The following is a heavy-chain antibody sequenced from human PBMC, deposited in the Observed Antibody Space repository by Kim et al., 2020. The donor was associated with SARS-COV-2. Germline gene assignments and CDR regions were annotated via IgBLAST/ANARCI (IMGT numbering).Heavy chain of an antibody. CDR1: GGSISSGGYY. V-gene: IGHV4-31*03. CDR3: ARASGGITIFVLVIHAFDI. Sequence: SETLSLTCTVSGGSISSGGYYWSWIRQHPGKGLEWIGYIYYSGSTYYNPSLKSRVTISVDTSKNQFSLKLSSVTAADTAVYYCARASGGITIFVLVIHAFDIWGQGTMVTVSS. D-gene: IGHD3-3*01. CDR2: IYYSGST. J-gene: IGHJ3*02.